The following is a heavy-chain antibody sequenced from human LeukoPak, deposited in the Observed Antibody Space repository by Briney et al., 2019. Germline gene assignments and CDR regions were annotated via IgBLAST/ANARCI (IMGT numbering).Heavy chain of an antibody. CDR3: ANTDYDILTGYYTKKDY. J-gene: IGHJ4*02. V-gene: IGHV3-7*02. CDR2: IKQDGSEK. Sequence: GGSLRLSPAPSRFTLSGDWMRSVSEAPGKRLERVANIKQDGSEKYYVDSVKGRFTISRDNGKNSLYLQMNSLRAEDTAVYYCANTDYDILTGYYTKKDYWGQGTLVTVSS. CDR1: RFTLSGDW. D-gene: IGHD3-9*01.